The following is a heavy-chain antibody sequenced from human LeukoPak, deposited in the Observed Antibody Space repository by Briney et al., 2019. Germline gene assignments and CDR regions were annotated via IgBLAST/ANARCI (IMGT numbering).Heavy chain of an antibody. J-gene: IGHJ6*02. Sequence: PGGSLRLSCAASGFTFSSYGMHWVRQAPGKGLEWVAVISYDGSNKYYADSVKGRFTISRDNSKNTLYLQMNSLRAEDTAVYYCAKVGDDYGDYDDYYYYGMDVWGQGTTVTVSS. D-gene: IGHD4-17*01. CDR3: AKVGDDYGDYDDYYYYGMDV. CDR1: GFTFSSYG. CDR2: ISYDGSNK. V-gene: IGHV3-30*18.